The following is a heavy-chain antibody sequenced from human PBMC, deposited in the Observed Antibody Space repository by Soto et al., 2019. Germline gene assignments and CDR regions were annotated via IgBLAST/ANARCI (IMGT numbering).Heavy chain of an antibody. D-gene: IGHD1-7*01. Sequence: TGGSLRLSCVASGFTYSDYAMSWVRQASGKGLEWVSGISGGGDTTYYANSVKGRFTISRVNSKNTMYLQMNSLRAEDTAVYYCARDRRTTDGMDVWGQGTTVTVSS. V-gene: IGHV3-23*01. CDR3: ARDRRTTDGMDV. CDR1: GFTYSDYA. J-gene: IGHJ6*02. CDR2: ISGGGDTT.